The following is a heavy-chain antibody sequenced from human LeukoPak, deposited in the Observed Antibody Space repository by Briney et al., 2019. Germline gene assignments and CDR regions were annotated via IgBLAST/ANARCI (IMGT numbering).Heavy chain of an antibody. V-gene: IGHV3-15*01. Sequence: PGGSLRLSRAASGFTFSNTWMSWVRQAPGKGLEWVGRIKSKTDGGTTDYAAPVKGRFTISRDDSKNTLYLQVNSLKTEDTAVYYCTTGLRAADTNWGLGTLVTVSS. CDR3: TTGLRAADTN. J-gene: IGHJ4*02. CDR2: IKSKTDGGTT. D-gene: IGHD6-13*01. CDR1: GFTFSNTW.